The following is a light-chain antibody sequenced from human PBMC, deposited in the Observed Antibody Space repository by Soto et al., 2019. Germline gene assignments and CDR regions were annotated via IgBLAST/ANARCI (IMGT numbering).Light chain of an antibody. CDR2: SNN. V-gene: IGLV1-44*01. J-gene: IGLJ2*01. CDR1: SSNIGSNT. CDR3: AAWDDSLKGV. Sequence: QSVLTQPPSASGTPGQRVTISCSGSSSNIGSNTVNWYQQLPGTAPKLLIYSNNQRPSGVPDRFSGSKSGTSASLAISGLQSEDEAYYYCAAWDDSLKGVFGGGTKVTVL.